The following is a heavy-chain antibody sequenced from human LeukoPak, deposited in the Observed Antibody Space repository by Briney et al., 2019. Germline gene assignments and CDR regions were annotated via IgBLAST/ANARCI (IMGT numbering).Heavy chain of an antibody. Sequence: QAGGSLRLSCAASGFTFDDYTMHWVRQAPGKGLEWVSLISWDGGSTYYADSVKGRFTISRDNSKNSLYLQMNSLRTEDTALYYCAKVGSPTYYYGSGSWEPFDYWGQGTLVTVSS. V-gene: IGHV3-43*01. CDR2: ISWDGGST. J-gene: IGHJ4*02. CDR1: GFTFDDYT. CDR3: AKVGSPTYYYGSGSWEPFDY. D-gene: IGHD3-10*01.